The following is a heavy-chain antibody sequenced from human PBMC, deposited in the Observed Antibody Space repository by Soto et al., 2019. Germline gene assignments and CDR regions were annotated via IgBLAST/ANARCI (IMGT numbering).Heavy chain of an antibody. CDR3: AKVPRYTAMDQGDYYYGMDV. CDR1: GFTFSSYG. J-gene: IGHJ6*02. D-gene: IGHD5-18*01. Sequence: PGGSLRLSCAASGFTFSSYGMHWVRQAPGKGLEWVAVISYDGSNKYYADSVKGRFTISRDNSKNTLYLQMNSLRAEDTAVYYCAKVPRYTAMDQGDYYYGMDVWGQGTTVTVSS. V-gene: IGHV3-30*18. CDR2: ISYDGSNK.